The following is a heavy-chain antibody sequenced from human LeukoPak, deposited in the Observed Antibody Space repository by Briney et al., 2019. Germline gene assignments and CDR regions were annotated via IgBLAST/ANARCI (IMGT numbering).Heavy chain of an antibody. CDR2: IYNSGST. CDR1: GGSISSYY. D-gene: IGHD2-2*01. CDR3: AREYCSSTSCYFDY. Sequence: PSETLSLTCTVSGGSISSYYWSWIRQSPGKGLEWIGYIYNSGSTNYNPSLKSRVTISVDTSKNQFSLKLSSVTAADTAVYHCAREYCSSTSCYFDYWGQGTLVTVSS. J-gene: IGHJ4*02. V-gene: IGHV4-59*01.